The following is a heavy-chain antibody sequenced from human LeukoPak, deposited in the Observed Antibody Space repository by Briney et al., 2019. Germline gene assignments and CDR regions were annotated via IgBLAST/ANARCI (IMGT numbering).Heavy chain of an antibody. Sequence: PSETLSLTCAVSGGSISSGGYSWSWIRQPPWKGLEWIGYIYHSGSTYYNPSLKSRVTISVDRSKNQFSLKLSSVIAADTAVYYCARVGAGAYSPEYYFDYWGQGTLVTVSS. D-gene: IGHD1-26*01. V-gene: IGHV4-30-2*01. CDR3: ARVGAGAYSPEYYFDY. CDR2: IYHSGST. CDR1: GGSISSGGYS. J-gene: IGHJ4*02.